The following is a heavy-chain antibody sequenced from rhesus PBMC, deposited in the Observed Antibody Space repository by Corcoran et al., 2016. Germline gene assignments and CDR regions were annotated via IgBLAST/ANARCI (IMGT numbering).Heavy chain of an antibody. V-gene: IGHV4-122*02. J-gene: IGHJ4*01. CDR2: ITNSGST. CDR3: ASLYGYYFDY. CDR1: GGSISSGYYY. Sequence: QVQLQESGPGLVKPSETLSLTCAVSGGSISSGYYYWSWIRQPPGKVLEWIGYITNSGSTSYNPSFKSRVIISRDTSKNQFSLKLSSVTAADTAVYYCASLYGYYFDYWGQGVLVTVSS. D-gene: IGHD3-9*01.